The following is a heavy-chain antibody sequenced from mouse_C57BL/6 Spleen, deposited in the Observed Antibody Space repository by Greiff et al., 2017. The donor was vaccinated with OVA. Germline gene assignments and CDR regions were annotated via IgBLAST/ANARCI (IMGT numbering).Heavy chain of an antibody. D-gene: IGHD2-3*01. J-gene: IGHJ2*01. CDR1: GFSFNTYA. CDR2: IRSKSNNYAT. CDR3: VRDGYLYYCDY. V-gene: IGHV10-1*01. Sequence: EVKLMESGGGLVQPKGSLKLSCAASGFSFNTYAMNWVRQAPGKGLEWVARIRSKSNNYATYYADSVKDRFTISRDDSESMLYLQMNNLKTEDTAMYYCVRDGYLYYCDYWGQGTTLTVSS.